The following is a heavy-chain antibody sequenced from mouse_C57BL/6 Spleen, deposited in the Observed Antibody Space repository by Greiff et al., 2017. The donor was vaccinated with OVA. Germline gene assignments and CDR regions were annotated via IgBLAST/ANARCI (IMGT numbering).Heavy chain of an antibody. CDR2: ISNGGGST. CDR1: GFTFSDYY. V-gene: IGHV5-12*01. Sequence: EVMLVESGGGLVQPGGSLKLSCAASGFTFSDYYMYWVRQTPEKRLEWVAYISNGGGSTYYPDTVKGRFTISRDNAKNTLYLQMSRLKSEDTAMYYCARGSNFWYFDVWGTGTTVTVSS. J-gene: IGHJ1*03. CDR3: ARGSNFWYFDV. D-gene: IGHD2-5*01.